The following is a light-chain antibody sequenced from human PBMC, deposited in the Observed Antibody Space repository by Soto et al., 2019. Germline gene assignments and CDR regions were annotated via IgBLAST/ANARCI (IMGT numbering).Light chain of an antibody. CDR1: SSDVGGFNY. CDR2: EVS. Sequence: QSVLTQPASVSGSPGQSITISCTGTSSDVGGFNYVSWYQQHPGKALKLIIYEVSNRPSGVSTRFSGSKSGNTASLIISGLQAEDEADYYCSSYTSNSPYVFGSGTKVTVL. CDR3: SSYTSNSPYV. V-gene: IGLV2-14*01. J-gene: IGLJ1*01.